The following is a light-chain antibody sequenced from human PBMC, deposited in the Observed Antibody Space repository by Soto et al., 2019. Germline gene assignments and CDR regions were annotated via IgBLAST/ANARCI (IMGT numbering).Light chain of an antibody. CDR3: QQYGNSPIT. Sequence: GSTQSPVTLSLSPGERATLSCRASQSVSSNHLAWYQQKRGQPPRLLIYGASSRATGVPDRFSGTGSGTDFTLTISRLEPEDFAVFYCQQYGNSPITFGQGTRLEIK. J-gene: IGKJ5*01. CDR2: GAS. CDR1: QSVSSNH. V-gene: IGKV3-20*01.